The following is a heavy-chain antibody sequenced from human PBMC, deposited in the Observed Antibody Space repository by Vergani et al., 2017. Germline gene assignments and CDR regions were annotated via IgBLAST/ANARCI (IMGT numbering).Heavy chain of an antibody. CDR2: IYHSGST. CDR1: GGSISSGGYS. D-gene: IGHD3-22*01. CDR3: ARGHDSSGYYYDY. Sequence: QLQLQESGSGLVKPSQNLSLTCAVSGGSISSGGYSWSWIRQPPGKGLEWIGYIYHSGSTYYNPSLKSRVTISVDRSKNQFSLKLSSVTAADTAVYYCARGHDSSGYYYDYWGQGTLVTVSS. V-gene: IGHV4-30-2*01. J-gene: IGHJ4*02.